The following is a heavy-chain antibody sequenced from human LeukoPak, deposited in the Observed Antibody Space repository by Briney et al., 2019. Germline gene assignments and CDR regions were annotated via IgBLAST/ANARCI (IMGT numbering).Heavy chain of an antibody. CDR2: IYYSGST. CDR3: ARLVSGSYSFDY. Sequence: SETLSLTCTVSGGSVSSGSYYWSWIRQPPGKGLEWIGYIYYSGSTNYNPSLKSRVTISVDTSKNQFSLKLSSVTAADTAVYYCARLVSGSYSFDYWGQGTLVTVSS. D-gene: IGHD1-26*01. V-gene: IGHV4-61*01. J-gene: IGHJ4*02. CDR1: GGSVSSGSYY.